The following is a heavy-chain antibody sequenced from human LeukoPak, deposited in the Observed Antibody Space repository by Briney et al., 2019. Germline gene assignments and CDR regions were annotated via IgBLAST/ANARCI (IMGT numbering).Heavy chain of an antibody. CDR1: GGSISSYY. Sequence: SETLSLTCTDSGGSISSYYWSWIRQPPGKGLEWIGYIYYSGSTNYNPSLKSRVTISVDTSKNQFSLKLSSVTAADTAVYYCARAAVTTLEAFDIWGQGTMVTVSS. CDR3: ARAAVTTLEAFDI. CDR2: IYYSGST. J-gene: IGHJ3*02. D-gene: IGHD4-17*01. V-gene: IGHV4-59*01.